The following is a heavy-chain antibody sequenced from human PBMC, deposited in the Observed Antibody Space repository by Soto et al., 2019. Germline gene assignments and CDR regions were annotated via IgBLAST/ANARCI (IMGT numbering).Heavy chain of an antibody. J-gene: IGHJ6*02. CDR1: GGSISSGDYY. Sequence: KPSETLSLTCTVSGGSISSGDYYWSWIRQPPGKGLEWIGYIYYSGSTYYNPSLKSRVTISVDTSKNQFSLKLSSVTAADTAVYYCAREVXVAATPANYYYYYGMDVWGQGTTVTVSS. CDR2: IYYSGST. V-gene: IGHV4-30-4*01. D-gene: IGHD2-15*01. CDR3: AREVXVAATPANYYYYYGMDV.